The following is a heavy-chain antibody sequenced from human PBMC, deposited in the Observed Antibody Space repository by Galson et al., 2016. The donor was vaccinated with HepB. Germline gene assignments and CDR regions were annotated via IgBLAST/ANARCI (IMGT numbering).Heavy chain of an antibody. CDR3: ARELSGSGLIDY. CDR1: GDSISSTNW. J-gene: IGHJ4*02. CDR2: VSQSRNA. Sequence: SETLSLTCAVSGDSISSTNWWTWVRQPPGKGLVWIGEVSQSRNAIYNPSLERRVTMSVDKSKNHFFLKLTSVTAADTAVYFCARELSGSGLIDYWGQGALVTVSS. D-gene: IGHD3-10*01. V-gene: IGHV4-4*02.